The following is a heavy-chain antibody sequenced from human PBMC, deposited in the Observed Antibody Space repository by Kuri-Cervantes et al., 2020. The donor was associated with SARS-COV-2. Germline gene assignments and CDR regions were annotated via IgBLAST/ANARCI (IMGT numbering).Heavy chain of an antibody. Sequence: SVKVSCKASGFTFTSSAVQWVRQARGQRLEWIGWIVVGSGNTNYAQKFQERVTITRDMSTSTAYMELSSLRSEDTAVYYCAKTTMVQGVIISGWIDYWGQGTLVTVSS. CDR1: GFTFTSSA. CDR3: AKTTMVQGVIISGWIDY. CDR2: IVVGSGNT. V-gene: IGHV1-58*01. J-gene: IGHJ4*02. D-gene: IGHD3-10*01.